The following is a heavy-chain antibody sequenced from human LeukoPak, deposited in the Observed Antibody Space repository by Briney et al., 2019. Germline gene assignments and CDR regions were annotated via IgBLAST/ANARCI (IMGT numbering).Heavy chain of an antibody. J-gene: IGHJ4*02. CDR2: MNPNSGNT. CDR1: GYTFTSYD. D-gene: IGHD1-26*01. CDR3: ARDPGELSFDY. V-gene: IGHV1-8*01. Sequence: ASVKVSCKASGYTFTSYDINWARQATGQGLEWMGWMNPNSGNTGYAQKFQGRVTMTTDTSTSTAYMELRSLRSDDTAVYYCARDPGELSFDYWGQGTLVTVSS.